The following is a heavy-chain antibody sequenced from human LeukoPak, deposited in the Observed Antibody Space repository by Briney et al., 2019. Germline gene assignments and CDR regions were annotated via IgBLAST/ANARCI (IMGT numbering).Heavy chain of an antibody. CDR2: ISSSSSYI. V-gene: IGHV3-21*01. J-gene: IGHJ4*02. CDR1: GFTFCSYS. Sequence: TGGSLRLSCAAAGFTFCSYSMNWVRQAPGKGLEWVSSISSSSSYIYYADSVKGRFTISRDNAKNSLYMQMNSLRAEDTAVYYCARDHPVTGRDYWGQGTLVTVSS. CDR3: ARDHPVTGRDY.